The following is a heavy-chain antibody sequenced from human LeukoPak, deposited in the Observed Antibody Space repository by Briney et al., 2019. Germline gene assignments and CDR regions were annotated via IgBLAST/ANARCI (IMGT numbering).Heavy chain of an antibody. CDR3: TRAIAAAVNWFDP. J-gene: IGHJ5*02. CDR2: IRSKAYGGTT. V-gene: IGHV3-49*03. Sequence: PGRSLRLSCTASGFTFGDYAMSWFRQAPGKGLEWVGFIRSKAYGGTTEYAASVKGRFTISRDDSKSIAYLQMNSLKTEDTAVYYCTRAIAAAVNWFDPWGQGTLVTVSS. D-gene: IGHD6-13*01. CDR1: GFTFGDYA.